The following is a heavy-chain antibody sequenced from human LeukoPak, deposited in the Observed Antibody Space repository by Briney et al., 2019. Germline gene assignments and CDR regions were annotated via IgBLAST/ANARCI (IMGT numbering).Heavy chain of an antibody. D-gene: IGHD3-3*01. Sequence: PSETLSLTCAVYGGSFSGYYWSWIRQPPGKGLEWIGEINHSGSTNYNPSLKSRVTISVDTSKNQFSLKLSSVTAADTAVYYCARRFEQWFDPWGQGTLVTVSS. V-gene: IGHV4-34*01. J-gene: IGHJ5*02. CDR2: INHSGST. CDR3: ARRFEQWFDP. CDR1: GGSFSGYY.